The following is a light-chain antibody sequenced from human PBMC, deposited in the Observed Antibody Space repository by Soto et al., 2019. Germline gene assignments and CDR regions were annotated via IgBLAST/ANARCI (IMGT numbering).Light chain of an antibody. CDR1: SSDVGSYNL. J-gene: IGLJ2*01. V-gene: IGLV2-23*01. Sequence: QSALTQPASVSGSPGQSITISCTGTSSDVGSYNLVSWYQQHPGKAPKLMIYEGSKRPSGVSNRFSGSKSGNTASLTISGLQAADEADYYCCSYAGSSTPPVVFGGGTKLTVL. CDR3: CSYAGSSTPPVV. CDR2: EGS.